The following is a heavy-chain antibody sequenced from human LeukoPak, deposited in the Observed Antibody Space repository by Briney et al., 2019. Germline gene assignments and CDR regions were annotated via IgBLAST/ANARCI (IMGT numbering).Heavy chain of an antibody. D-gene: IGHD3-10*01. CDR2: IYYSGRT. J-gene: IGHJ4*02. V-gene: IGHV4-34*01. CDR3: ARPRLLYGSGPILV. CDR1: GGSFSGYY. Sequence: SETLSLTCAVYGGSFSGYYWSWLRQPPGQGREWRGNIYYSGRTYYNPSLKRGVAISVDTSKNQFSLNLTSVTAADTAVYYCARPRLLYGSGPILVWGQGNLVTVSS.